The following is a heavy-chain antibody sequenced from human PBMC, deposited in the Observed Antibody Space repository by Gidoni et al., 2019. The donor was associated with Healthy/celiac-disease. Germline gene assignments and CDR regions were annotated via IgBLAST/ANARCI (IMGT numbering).Heavy chain of an antibody. CDR1: GSTFTGYY. CDR2: INPNSGGT. Sequence: QVPLVLSGAEVKKPGASVNVSCKASGSTFTGYYMHWVRQAPGQGLEWMGWINPNSGGTNYAQKFQGRVTMTRDTSISTAYMELSRLRSDDTAVYYCARGPYNWNGDDYWGQGTLVTVSS. V-gene: IGHV1-2*02. CDR3: ARGPYNWNGDDY. D-gene: IGHD1-1*01. J-gene: IGHJ4*02.